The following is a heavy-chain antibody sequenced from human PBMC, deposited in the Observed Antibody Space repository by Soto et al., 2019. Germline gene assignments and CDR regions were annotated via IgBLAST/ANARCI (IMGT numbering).Heavy chain of an antibody. CDR2: INPNSGGT. J-gene: IGHJ4*02. CDR1: GYTFTGYY. V-gene: IGHV1-2*04. Sequence: ASAKVSCSASGYTFTGYYMHWVRQAPRQGLEWMGWINPNSGGTNYAQKFQGWVTMTRDTSIRTAYMELSRLRSDDTAVYYCTRGGYFDWSIDYWGQGTLVTVSS. D-gene: IGHD3-9*01. CDR3: TRGGYFDWSIDY.